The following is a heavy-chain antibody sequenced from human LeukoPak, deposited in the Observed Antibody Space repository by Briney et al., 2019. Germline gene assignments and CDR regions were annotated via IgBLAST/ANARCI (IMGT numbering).Heavy chain of an antibody. D-gene: IGHD5-24*01. CDR2: IYYSGST. V-gene: IGHV4-31*03. CDR1: GGSISSDDYC. J-gene: IGHJ3*02. CDR3: AKSREEIRGLDAFDI. Sequence: PSETLSFTCSVSGGSISSDDYCWNWIRQHPGKGLEWIGYIYYSGSTYYNPSLKSRVALSVDTSKNQFSLKLSSLTAADTAVYYCAKSREEIRGLDAFDIWGQGTMVTVSS.